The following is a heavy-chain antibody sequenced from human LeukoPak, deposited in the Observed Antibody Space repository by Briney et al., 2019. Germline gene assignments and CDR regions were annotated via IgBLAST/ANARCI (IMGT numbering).Heavy chain of an antibody. V-gene: IGHV3-15*01. Sequence: GGSLRLSRAASGFTFSNAWMSWVRQAPGKGLEWVGRIKSKTDGGTTDYAAPMKGRFTISRDDSKNTLYLQMNSLKTEDTAVYYCTKDYYGSGSYRYRFDYWGQGTLVTVSS. CDR1: GFTFSNAW. CDR3: TKDYYGSGSYRYRFDY. CDR2: IKSKTDGGTT. D-gene: IGHD3-10*01. J-gene: IGHJ4*02.